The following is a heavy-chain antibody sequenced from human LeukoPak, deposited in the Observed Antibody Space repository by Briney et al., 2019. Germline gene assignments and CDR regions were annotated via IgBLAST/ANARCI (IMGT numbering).Heavy chain of an antibody. D-gene: IGHD3-3*01. V-gene: IGHV4-34*01. Sequence: SETLSLTCAIYGGSFSDYYWSWIRQPPGKGLEWIGEINHSGSTNYNPSLKSRVTISVDTSKNQFSLKLSSVTAADTAVYYCASHRVRATAFYYFDYWGQGTLVTVSS. CDR2: INHSGST. J-gene: IGHJ4*02. CDR1: GGSFSDYY. CDR3: ASHRVRATAFYYFDY.